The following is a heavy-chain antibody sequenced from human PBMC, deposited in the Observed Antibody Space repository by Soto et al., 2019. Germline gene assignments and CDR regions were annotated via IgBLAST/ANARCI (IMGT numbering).Heavy chain of an antibody. CDR1: GFDFSSYA. J-gene: IGHJ4*02. V-gene: IGHV3-23*01. Sequence: EVQVLESGGGLVQPGGSLRLSCAASGFDFSSYAMSWVRQAPVKGLEWVSGISGSGGDTYYADSVKGRFTISRDNSKNTLSLQMNSLRAEDTAVYYCAKGYYDSPGYLTHLMGDHWGQGTLVTVSS. CDR3: AKGYYDSPGYLTHLMGDH. D-gene: IGHD3-22*01. CDR2: ISGSGGDT.